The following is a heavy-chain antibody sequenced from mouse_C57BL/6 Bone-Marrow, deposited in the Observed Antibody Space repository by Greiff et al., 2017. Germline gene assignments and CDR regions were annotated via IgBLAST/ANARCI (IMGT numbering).Heavy chain of an antibody. CDR3: ARPRGSVYYCRY. CDR1: GYTFTSYW. J-gene: IGHJ2*01. CDR2: IDPNSGGP. V-gene: IGHV1-72*01. Sequence: QVQLQQSGAELVKPGASVKLSCKASGYTFTSYWMHWVKQRPGRGLEWIGRIDPNSGGPKYNEKFKCKATLTVDKSSSPAYMQLSSLTSEDSAVYDYARPRGSVYYCRYWGQGTTLTVSS. D-gene: IGHD1-1*01.